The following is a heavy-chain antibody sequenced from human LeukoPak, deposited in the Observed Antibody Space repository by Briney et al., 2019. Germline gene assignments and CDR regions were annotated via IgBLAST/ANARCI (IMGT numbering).Heavy chain of an antibody. CDR2: IYYSGST. V-gene: IGHV4-31*03. Sequence: TSSETLSLTCTVSGGSISIGGYYWSWIRQHPGKGLEWIGYIYYSGSTYYNPSLKSRVTISVDTSKNQFSLKLSSVTAADTAVYYCARAGYYYDSSGYYTHWGQGTLVTVSS. CDR1: GGSISIGGYY. J-gene: IGHJ4*02. D-gene: IGHD3-22*01. CDR3: ARAGYYYDSSGYYTH.